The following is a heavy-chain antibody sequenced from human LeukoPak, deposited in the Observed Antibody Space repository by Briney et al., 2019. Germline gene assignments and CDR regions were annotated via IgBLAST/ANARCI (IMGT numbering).Heavy chain of an antibody. J-gene: IGHJ4*02. CDR3: AKGYGDYFDY. CDR1: GFTFSSYG. CDR2: ISYDGSNK. V-gene: IGHV3-30*18. Sequence: GGSLRLSCAASGFTFSSYGMHWVRQAPGKGLEWVAVISYDGSNKYYADSVKGRFTISRDNSKNTLYLQMNSLRAEDTALYYCAKGYGDYFDYWGQGTLVTVSS. D-gene: IGHD4-17*01.